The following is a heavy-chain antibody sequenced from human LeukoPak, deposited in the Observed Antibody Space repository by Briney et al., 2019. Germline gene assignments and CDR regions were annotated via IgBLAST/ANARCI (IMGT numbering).Heavy chain of an antibody. D-gene: IGHD4-17*01. CDR3: ARGGDYGDSFDY. CDR2: IKQDGSEK. V-gene: IGHV3-7*01. Sequence: GGSLRLSCAASGFTFSSYWMSWVRQAPGKGLEGVANIKQDGSEKYYVDSVKGRFTISRDNAKNSLYLQMYSLRAEDTAVYYCARGGDYGDSFDYWGQGTLVTVSS. CDR1: GFTFSSYW. J-gene: IGHJ4*02.